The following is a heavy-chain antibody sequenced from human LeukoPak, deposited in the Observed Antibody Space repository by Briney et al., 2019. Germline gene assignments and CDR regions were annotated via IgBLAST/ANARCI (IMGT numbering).Heavy chain of an antibody. CDR1: GFTFSSYA. Sequence: GSLRLSCAASGFTFSSYAMSWIRQPPGKGLEWIGEINHSGSTNYNPSLKSRVTISVDTSKNQFSLKLSSVTAADTAVYYCARGGGRTNFDYWGQGTLVTVSS. D-gene: IGHD1-14*01. V-gene: IGHV4-34*01. CDR2: INHSGST. J-gene: IGHJ4*02. CDR3: ARGGGRTNFDY.